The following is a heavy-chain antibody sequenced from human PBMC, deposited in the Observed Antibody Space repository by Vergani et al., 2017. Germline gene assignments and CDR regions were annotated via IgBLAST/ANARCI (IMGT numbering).Heavy chain of an antibody. CDR1: CFTFSTSS. D-gene: IGHD2-15*01. CDR2: IGNNGSST. Sequence: EVQLVESGGGLVQPGGSLTLSSSPFCFTFSTSSLHWVRHTPGKGLDYVEGIGNNGSSTYYADSVKGRFTISRDNSKNTLYLQMSSLRAEDTAVYYCVKDYCSGGSCYSFDYWGQGTLVTVSS. V-gene: IGHV3-64D*06. J-gene: IGHJ4*02. CDR3: VKDYCSGGSCYSFDY.